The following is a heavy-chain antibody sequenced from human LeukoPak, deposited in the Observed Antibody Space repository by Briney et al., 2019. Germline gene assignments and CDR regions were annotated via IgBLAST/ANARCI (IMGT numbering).Heavy chain of an antibody. CDR3: ARVGVPFPVFDY. CDR2: IFNSGKT. V-gene: IGHV4-38-2*02. D-gene: IGHD3-3*01. Sequence: SETLSLTRSVSSYSISSVHYWGWTRHPPGKGLEWIGNIFNSGKTYYNPSLMSRVTISVDPSTNQFSLNVRSVTAPDPAVYYCARVGVPFPVFDYWGQGTLVTVSS. J-gene: IGHJ4*02. CDR1: SYSISSVHY.